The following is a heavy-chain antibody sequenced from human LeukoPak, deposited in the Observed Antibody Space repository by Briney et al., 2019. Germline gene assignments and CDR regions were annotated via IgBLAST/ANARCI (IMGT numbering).Heavy chain of an antibody. D-gene: IGHD2-15*01. J-gene: IGHJ3*02. Sequence: GSSVKVSCKASGGTFSSYAISWVRQAPGQGLEWMGGFDPEDGETIYAQKFQGRVTMTEDTSTDTAYMELSSLRSEDTAVYYCATDINCSGGSCYFGAFDIWGQGTMVTVSS. V-gene: IGHV1-24*01. CDR3: ATDINCSGGSCYFGAFDI. CDR1: GGTFSSYA. CDR2: FDPEDGET.